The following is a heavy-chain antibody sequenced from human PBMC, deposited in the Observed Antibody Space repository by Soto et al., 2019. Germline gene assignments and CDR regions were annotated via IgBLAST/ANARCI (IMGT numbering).Heavy chain of an antibody. V-gene: IGHV4-61*01. D-gene: IGHD6-19*01. CDR3: VSGWNFDY. CDR2: IYYSGST. J-gene: IGHJ4*02. Sequence: PSETLSLTCTVSGGSVSSGSYYWSWIRQPPGKGLEWIGYIYYSGSTNYNPSLKSRVTISVDTSKNQFSLKLSSVTAADTAVYYCVSGWNFDYWGQGTLVTVSS. CDR1: GGSVSSGSYY.